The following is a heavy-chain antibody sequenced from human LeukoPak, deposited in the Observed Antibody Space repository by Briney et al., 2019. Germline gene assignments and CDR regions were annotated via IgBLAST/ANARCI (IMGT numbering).Heavy chain of an antibody. Sequence: ASVKVSCKASGYTFTSYYMHWVRQAPGQGLEWMGWISAYNGNTNYAQKLQGRVTMTTDTSTSTAYMELRSLRSDDTAVYYCARTGGVDIVVVPAAMHQYYYYGMDVWGQGTTVTVSS. CDR3: ARTGGVDIVVVPAAMHQYYYYGMDV. D-gene: IGHD2-2*03. J-gene: IGHJ6*02. V-gene: IGHV1-18*04. CDR2: ISAYNGNT. CDR1: GYTFTSYY.